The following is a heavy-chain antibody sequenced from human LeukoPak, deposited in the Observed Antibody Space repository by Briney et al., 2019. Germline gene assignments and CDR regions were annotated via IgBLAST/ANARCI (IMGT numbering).Heavy chain of an antibody. J-gene: IGHJ3*02. Sequence: ASVKVSCKVSGYTLTELSMHWVRQAPGKGLEWMGGFDPEDGETIYAQKFQGRVTMTEDTSTDTAYMELSSLRSEDTAVYYCALRLAYDFWSGYWDAFDIWGQGTMVTVSS. CDR2: FDPEDGET. CDR1: GYTLTELS. CDR3: ALRLAYDFWSGYWDAFDI. V-gene: IGHV1-24*01. D-gene: IGHD3-3*01.